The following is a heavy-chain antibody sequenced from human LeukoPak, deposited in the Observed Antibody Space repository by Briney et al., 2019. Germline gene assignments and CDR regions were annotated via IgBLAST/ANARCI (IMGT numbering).Heavy chain of an antibody. J-gene: IGHJ4*02. V-gene: IGHV1-69*13. CDR1: GGTFNIYA. CDR3: ARESTHRRVFDY. D-gene: IGHD6-6*01. Sequence: GASVKVSCKASGGTFNIYAITWVRQAPGQGLEWVGGIIPIFGTAKFAQKFQGRVTITADESTSTAYMELSSLRSDDTAVYYCARESTHRRVFDYWGQGTLVTVSS. CDR2: IIPIFGTA.